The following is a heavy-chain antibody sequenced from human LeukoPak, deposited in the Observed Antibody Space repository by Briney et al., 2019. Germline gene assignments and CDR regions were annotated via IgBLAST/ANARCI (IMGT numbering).Heavy chain of an antibody. CDR2: IHYSGST. J-gene: IGHJ4*02. Sequence: SETLSLTCTVSDDSINNNYWSWIRQPPGKELECIGYIHYSGSTNYNPSLNSRVTISIDTSKNQFSLKLNSVTAADTAVYYCARRGLNRQNFDYWGQGTLVTVSS. CDR3: ARRGLNRQNFDY. CDR1: DDSINNNY. D-gene: IGHD3-16*01. V-gene: IGHV4-59*08.